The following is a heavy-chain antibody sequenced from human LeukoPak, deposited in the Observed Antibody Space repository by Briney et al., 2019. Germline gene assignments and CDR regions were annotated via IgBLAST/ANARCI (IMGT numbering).Heavy chain of an antibody. Sequence: PSETLSLTCTVSGESISGFYWTWIRQPPGKGLEWIGYIYYSGSTNYNPTLKSRVTISVDTSKNQFSLKLSSVTAADTAVYYCARGVVIAPQTFDYWGQGTLVTVSS. CDR3: ARGVVIAPQTFDY. D-gene: IGHD2-21*01. V-gene: IGHV4-59*01. J-gene: IGHJ4*02. CDR2: IYYSGST. CDR1: GESISGFY.